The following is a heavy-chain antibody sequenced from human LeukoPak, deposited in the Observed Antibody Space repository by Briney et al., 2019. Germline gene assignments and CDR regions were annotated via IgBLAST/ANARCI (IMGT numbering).Heavy chain of an antibody. Sequence: PSETLSLTCAVYGGSFSGYYWSWIRQPPGKGLEWIGEINHSGSTNYNPSLKSRVTISVDTSKNQFSLKLSSVTAADTAVYYCARVLVAAAGTRRGWFDPWGQGTLATVSS. CDR1: GGSFSGYY. CDR3: ARVLVAAAGTRRGWFDP. J-gene: IGHJ5*02. D-gene: IGHD6-13*01. V-gene: IGHV4-34*01. CDR2: INHSGST.